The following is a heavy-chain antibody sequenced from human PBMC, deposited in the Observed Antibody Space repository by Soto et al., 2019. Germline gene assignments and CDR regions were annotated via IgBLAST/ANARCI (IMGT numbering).Heavy chain of an antibody. D-gene: IGHD6-6*01. J-gene: IGHJ6*03. Sequence: QVQLQESGPGLVKPSETLSLTCTVSGGSISSYYWSWIRQPPGKGLEWIGYIYDDGSNNYNPSLKSRVTTSVDTSKDQFTLKPGAVAAADTAGYYCASSISSRRNGGYYYYYYMDVWGKGTAVPVSS. V-gene: IGHV4-59*01. CDR1: GGSISSYY. CDR3: ASSISSRRNGGYYYYYYMDV. CDR2: IYDDGSN.